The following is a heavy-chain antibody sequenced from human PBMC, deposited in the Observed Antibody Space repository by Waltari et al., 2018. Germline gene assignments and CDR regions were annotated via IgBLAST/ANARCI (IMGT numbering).Heavy chain of an antibody. Sequence: EVQLVESGGGLVKPGGSLRLSCAVSGFTFSRISINWVRQAPGKGLKWVSSIKAGRDYRSYADSLKCRFAISRDNAKNSLYLQMNSLRVEDTAVYYCASENVIPTALFDVWGQGTMVTVSS. V-gene: IGHV3-21*01. D-gene: IGHD2-2*01. J-gene: IGHJ3*01. CDR1: GFTFSRIS. CDR3: ASENVIPTALFDV. CDR2: IKAGRDYR.